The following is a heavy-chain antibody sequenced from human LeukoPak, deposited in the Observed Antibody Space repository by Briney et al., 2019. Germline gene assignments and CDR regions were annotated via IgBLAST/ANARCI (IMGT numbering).Heavy chain of an antibody. D-gene: IGHD6-19*01. CDR1: GGSISSSSYY. J-gene: IGHJ5*02. CDR3: ARSASSGWYWFDP. Sequence: SETLSLTCTVSGGSISSSSYYWGWIRQPPGKGLEWVGSIYYSGSTYYNPSLKSRVTISVDTSKNQFSLKLSSVTAADTAVYYCARSASSGWYWFDPWGQGTLVTVSS. CDR2: IYYSGST. V-gene: IGHV4-39*01.